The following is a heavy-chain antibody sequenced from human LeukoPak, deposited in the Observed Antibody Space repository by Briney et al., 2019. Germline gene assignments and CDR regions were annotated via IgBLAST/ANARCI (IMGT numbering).Heavy chain of an antibody. CDR2: ISYDESDK. CDR3: ARDNCIAD. V-gene: IGHV3-30*03. D-gene: IGHD6-13*01. Sequence: PGGSLRLSCAASGFTFSNYGMHWVRQAPGKGLEWVAVISYDESDKYYADSVKGRFTISRDNSKNTLYLQMNSLRAEDTAVYYCARDNCIADWGQGTLVTVSS. CDR1: GFTFSNYG. J-gene: IGHJ4*02.